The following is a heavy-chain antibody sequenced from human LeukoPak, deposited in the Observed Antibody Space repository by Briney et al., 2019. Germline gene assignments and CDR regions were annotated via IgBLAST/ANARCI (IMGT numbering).Heavy chain of an antibody. CDR3: AAQPCSVGRCYLDY. V-gene: IGHV3-30*04. D-gene: IGHD2-15*01. CDR1: GVTFSSFA. CDR2: ISYHGSDK. J-gene: IGHJ4*02. Sequence: GGSLRLSCAASGVTFSSFAMHWVRQAPGKGLGWVAVISYHGSDKYYADSVKGRFTISRDNSKNTLYLQMNSLGAEDTAVYYCAAQPCSVGRCYLDYWGQGTLVTVSS.